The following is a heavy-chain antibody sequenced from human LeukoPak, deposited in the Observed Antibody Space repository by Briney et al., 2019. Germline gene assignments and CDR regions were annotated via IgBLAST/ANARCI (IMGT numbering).Heavy chain of an antibody. J-gene: IGHJ5*02. V-gene: IGHV3-21*01. CDR3: ARGRGVIQCFDP. CDR1: GFTFSSYS. Sequence: PGGSLRLSCAASGFTFSSYSMNWVRQAPGEGLEWVSSISSSSSYIYYADSVKGRFTISRDNAKNSLYLQMNSLRAEDTAVYYCARGRGVIQCFDPWGQGTLVTVSS. D-gene: IGHD3-10*01. CDR2: ISSSSSYI.